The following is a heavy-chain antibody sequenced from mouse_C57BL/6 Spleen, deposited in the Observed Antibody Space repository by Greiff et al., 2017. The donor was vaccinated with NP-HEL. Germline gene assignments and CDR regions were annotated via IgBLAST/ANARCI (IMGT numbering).Heavy chain of an antibody. CDR3: VRENYYGSYWYFDV. CDR1: GFTFIPYA. CDR2: IRSKSSNYAT. J-gene: IGHJ1*03. V-gene: IGHV10-3*01. D-gene: IGHD1-1*01. Sequence: EPGGGLVQPKGSLNLSCAAPGFTFIPYAMHWVRQAPGKGLEWVARIRSKSSNYATYYADSVKDRLTISSDDSQSMLYLQMNNLKTEDTAMYYCVRENYYGSYWYFDVWGTGTTVTVSS.